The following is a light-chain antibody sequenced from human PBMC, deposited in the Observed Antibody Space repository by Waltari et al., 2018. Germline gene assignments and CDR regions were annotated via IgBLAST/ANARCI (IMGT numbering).Light chain of an antibody. Sequence: DIQMTQSPSSLSASVGDRVTITCRASQNINSFLNWYQQKPGRAPKPLIYAASSLNSGGHSRFSGSGSGTDYTLTISSLQPEDFATYYCQQSYSTWTSGQGTKVEIK. CDR2: AAS. V-gene: IGKV1-39*01. CDR3: QQSYSTWT. J-gene: IGKJ1*01. CDR1: QNINSF.